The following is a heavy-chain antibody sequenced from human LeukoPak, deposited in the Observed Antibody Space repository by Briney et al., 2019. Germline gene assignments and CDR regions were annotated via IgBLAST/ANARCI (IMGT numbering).Heavy chain of an antibody. CDR3: AKDLSAGIAAAYGMDV. J-gene: IGHJ6*02. CDR1: GFTFSSYG. Sequence: PGGSLRLSCAASGFTFSSYGMHWVRHAPGMGLEWVAVISYDGSNKYYADSVKGRFTISRDNSKNTLYLQMNSLRAEDTAVYYCAKDLSAGIAAAYGMDVWGQGTTVIVSS. D-gene: IGHD6-13*01. CDR2: ISYDGSNK. V-gene: IGHV3-30*18.